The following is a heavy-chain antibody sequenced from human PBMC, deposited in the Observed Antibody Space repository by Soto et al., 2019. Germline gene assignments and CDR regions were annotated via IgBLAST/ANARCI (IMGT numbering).Heavy chain of an antibody. Sequence: QVQLVESGGGVVQPGRSLRLSCAASGFTFSSYAMHWVRQAPGKGLEWVADISDDGSNTYYADSVKGRFTFSRDQSKSARHLHMNILRVEDTDVYSCARGTNSYGMDVWGQGTTMTVSS. CDR2: ISDDGSNT. CDR1: GFTFSSYA. CDR3: ARGTNSYGMDV. V-gene: IGHV3-30-3*01. J-gene: IGHJ6*02. D-gene: IGHD3-3*01.